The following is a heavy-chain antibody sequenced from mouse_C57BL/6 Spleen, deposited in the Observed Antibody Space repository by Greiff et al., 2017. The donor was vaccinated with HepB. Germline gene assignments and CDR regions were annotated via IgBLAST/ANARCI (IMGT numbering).Heavy chain of an antibody. Sequence: QVQLQQPGAGLVKPGASVKLSCKASGYTFTSYWMQWVKQRPGQGLEWIGEIDPSDSYTNYNQKFKGKATLTVDTSSSTAYMQLSSLTSEDSAVYYCARRGAYYSNYGYWGQGTTLTVSS. V-gene: IGHV1-50*01. CDR2: IDPSDSYT. J-gene: IGHJ2*01. D-gene: IGHD2-5*01. CDR1: GYTFTSYW. CDR3: ARRGAYYSNYGY.